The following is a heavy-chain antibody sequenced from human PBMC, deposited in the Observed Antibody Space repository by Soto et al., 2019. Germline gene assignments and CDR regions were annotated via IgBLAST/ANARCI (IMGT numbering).Heavy chain of an antibody. Sequence: GGSLRLSCAASGFTFSSYAMHWVRQAPGKGLEWVAVISYDGSNKYYADSVKGRFTISRDNSKNTLYLQMNSLRAEDTAVYYCARDRGGYSYGLIGYYFDYWGQGTLVTVSS. J-gene: IGHJ4*02. V-gene: IGHV3-30-3*01. CDR3: ARDRGGYSYGLIGYYFDY. CDR2: ISYDGSNK. D-gene: IGHD5-18*01. CDR1: GFTFSSYA.